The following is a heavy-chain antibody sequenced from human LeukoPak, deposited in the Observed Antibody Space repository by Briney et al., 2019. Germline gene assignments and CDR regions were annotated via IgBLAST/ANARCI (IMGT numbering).Heavy chain of an antibody. J-gene: IGHJ4*02. CDR1: GFTFSNYW. Sequence: GGSLRLSCAASGFTFSNYWMTWVRQAPGKGLEWVANINQDGSDKYYVDSVKGRFSIPRDNTKNSLFLQMNSLRAEDTAVYYCVVTRTRGDHWGQGTLVTVSS. CDR2: INQDGSDK. D-gene: IGHD2-21*01. V-gene: IGHV3-7*03. CDR3: VVTRTRGDH.